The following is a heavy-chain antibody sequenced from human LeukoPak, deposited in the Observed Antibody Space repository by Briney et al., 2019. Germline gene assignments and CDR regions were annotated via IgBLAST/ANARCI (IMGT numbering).Heavy chain of an antibody. V-gene: IGHV3-7*01. J-gene: IGHJ3*02. Sequence: GGSLRLSCAASGFTYTSSWMAWVRQAPGKGLEWLANIKEDGGKKNYVDSVKGRFTISRDNAKNSVYLQLNSLRVEDTALYYCARDSAYNAFDIWGQGTMVTVSS. CDR3: ARDSAYNAFDI. D-gene: IGHD5-12*01. CDR1: GFTYTSSW. CDR2: IKEDGGKK.